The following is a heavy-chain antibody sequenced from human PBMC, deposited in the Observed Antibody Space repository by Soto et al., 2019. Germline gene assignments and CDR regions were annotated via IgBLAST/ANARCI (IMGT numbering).Heavy chain of an antibody. CDR2: IWYDGSNK. Sequence: GGSLRLSCAASGFTFSSYGMHWVRQAPGKGLEWVAVIWYDGSNKYYADSVRGRFTISRDNSKNTLYLQMNSLRAEDTAVYYCARDRKDGYALHFDYWGQGTLVTVSS. CDR3: ARDRKDGYALHFDY. CDR1: GFTFSSYG. J-gene: IGHJ4*02. V-gene: IGHV3-33*01. D-gene: IGHD5-12*01.